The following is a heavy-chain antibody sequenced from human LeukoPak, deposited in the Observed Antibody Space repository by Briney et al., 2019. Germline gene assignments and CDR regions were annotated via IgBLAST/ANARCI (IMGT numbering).Heavy chain of an antibody. CDR2: INPSGGST. V-gene: IGHV1-46*01. CDR3: ARVLYGDHFDC. Sequence: AASVKVSCKASGYTFTNYYMHWVRHAPGQGLEWMGIINPSGGSTNYAQKFQGRVTMTRDTSISTVYMELSRLRSDDTAVYYCARVLYGDHFDCWGQGTLVTVSS. CDR1: GYTFTNYY. J-gene: IGHJ4*02. D-gene: IGHD4-17*01.